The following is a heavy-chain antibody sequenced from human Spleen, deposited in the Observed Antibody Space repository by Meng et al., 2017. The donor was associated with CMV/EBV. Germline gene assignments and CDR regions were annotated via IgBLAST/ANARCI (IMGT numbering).Heavy chain of an antibody. Sequence: SGDSISRGGCYWSWVRQHPGKGLEWIGYIYYSGSSYYNPSLKSRVAISVDTSKKKFSLKLSSVTAADTAVYFCARVGYSGYESRYFDYWGQGTLVTVSS. J-gene: IGHJ4*02. CDR2: IYYSGSS. CDR1: GDSISRGGCY. CDR3: ARVGYSGYESRYFDY. D-gene: IGHD5-12*01. V-gene: IGHV4-31*02.